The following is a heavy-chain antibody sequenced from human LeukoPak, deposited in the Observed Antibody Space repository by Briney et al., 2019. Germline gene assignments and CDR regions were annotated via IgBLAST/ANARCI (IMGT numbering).Heavy chain of an antibody. CDR1: GYTFTGYY. J-gene: IGHJ4*02. CDR3: ARVRGSGSYYGY. V-gene: IGHV1-2*02. CDR2: INPNSGGT. D-gene: IGHD3-10*01. Sequence: ASVKVSCKASGYTFTGYYMHWVRQAPGQGLGWMGWINPNSGGTNYAQKLQGRVTMTTDTSTSTAYMGLRSLRSDDTAVYYCARVRGSGSYYGYWGQGTLVTVSS.